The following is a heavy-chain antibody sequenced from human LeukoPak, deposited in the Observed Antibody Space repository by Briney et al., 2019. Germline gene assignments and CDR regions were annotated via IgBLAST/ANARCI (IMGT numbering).Heavy chain of an antibody. V-gene: IGHV4-39*01. J-gene: IGHJ4*02. Sequence: SETLSLTCTVSGGSISSSSFFWAWIRQPPGKGLEWIGTVSYSGTTYYSPSLKSRVTISVDTSKNQFSLRLTSVTAADTALYYCAKLTCSSTFCPLDYWGQGTLVTISS. CDR3: AKLTCSSTFCPLDY. CDR1: GGSISSSSFF. CDR2: VSYSGTT. D-gene: IGHD2-2*01.